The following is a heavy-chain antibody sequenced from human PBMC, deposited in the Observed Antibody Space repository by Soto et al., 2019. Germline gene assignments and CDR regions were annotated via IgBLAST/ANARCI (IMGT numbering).Heavy chain of an antibody. J-gene: IGHJ6*02. CDR1: GYTFTSYD. CDR2: MNPNSGNT. CDR3: ARGDIVLVPAATVYYYYGMDV. D-gene: IGHD2-2*01. Sequence: GASVKVSCKASGYTFTSYDINWVRQATGQGLEWMGWMNPNSGNTGYAQKFQGRVTMTRNTSISTAYMELSSLRSEDTAVYYCARGDIVLVPAATVYYYYGMDVWGQGTTVTVSS. V-gene: IGHV1-8*01.